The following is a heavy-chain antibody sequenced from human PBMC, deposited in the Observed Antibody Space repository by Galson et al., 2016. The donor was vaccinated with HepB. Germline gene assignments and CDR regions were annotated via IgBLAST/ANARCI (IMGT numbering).Heavy chain of an antibody. CDR3: AIPQQVVRGINFDY. V-gene: IGHV3-23*01. Sequence: SLRLSCAASGFTFASYTMSWVRQAPGKGLEWVSAISGSGGSTYYADSVKGRFTISRDNSKNTLYLQMNSLIAEDTAVYYCAIPQQVVRGINFDYWGQGTLVTVAS. J-gene: IGHJ4*02. CDR2: ISGSGGST. D-gene: IGHD6-13*01. CDR1: GFTFASYT.